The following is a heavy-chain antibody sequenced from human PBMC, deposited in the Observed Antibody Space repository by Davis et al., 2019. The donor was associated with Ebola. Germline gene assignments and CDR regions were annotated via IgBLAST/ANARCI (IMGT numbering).Heavy chain of an antibody. D-gene: IGHD3-10*01. CDR2: ISASGGAT. CDR3: AKDLTSYYGSGNFFDY. CDR1: GFLFSSYA. V-gene: IGHV3-23*01. Sequence: GESLKISCAASGFLFSSYAMSWVRQAPGRGLEWVSSISASGGATFYADPVKGRIVMSRDNSTNTLYLRMNNLGAEDTAIYYCAKDLTSYYGSGNFFDYWGKGILVTVSS. J-gene: IGHJ4*02.